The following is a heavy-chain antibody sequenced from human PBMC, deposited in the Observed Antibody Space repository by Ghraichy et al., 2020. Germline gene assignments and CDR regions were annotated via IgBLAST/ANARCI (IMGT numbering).Heavy chain of an antibody. V-gene: IGHV4-59*01. Sequence: SETLSLTCTVSGGSISGYYWSWIRQPPGKGLEWIGYIYYSGSTNYNPSLKSRVTISVDTSKNQFSLKLSSVTAADTAVYYCARDCSGGSCYYYYGMDVWGQGTTVTVPS. CDR1: GGSISGYY. CDR3: ARDCSGGSCYYYYGMDV. J-gene: IGHJ6*02. CDR2: IYYSGST. D-gene: IGHD2-15*01.